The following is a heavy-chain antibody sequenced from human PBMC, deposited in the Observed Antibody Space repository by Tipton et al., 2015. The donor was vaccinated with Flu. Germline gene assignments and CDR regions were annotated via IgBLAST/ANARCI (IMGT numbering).Heavy chain of an antibody. D-gene: IGHD6-13*01. CDR2: INHSGRT. J-gene: IGHJ3*02. Sequence: TLSLTCAVYGGSVSGHYWSWIRQPPGKGLEWIREINHSGRTNYNPSLKSRVTISVDTSKNQFSLKLSSVTAADTAVYYCASGGRAPLRSSWSNAFDIWGQGTMVTVSS. CDR1: GGSVSGHY. V-gene: IGHV4-34*01. CDR3: ASGGRAPLRSSWSNAFDI.